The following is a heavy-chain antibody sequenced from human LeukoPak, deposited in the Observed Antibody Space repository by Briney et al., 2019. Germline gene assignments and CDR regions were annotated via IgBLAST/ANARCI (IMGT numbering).Heavy chain of an antibody. CDR2: IKGNGSEK. CDR3: ARAGTSHLLYYFDY. CDR1: AFTFSSYW. D-gene: IGHD2-15*01. V-gene: IGHV3-7*01. Sequence: GGSPRLSCAASAFTFSSYWMSWVRQAPGKGLEWVANIKGNGSEKYYVDSVKGRFTISRDNAKNSLYLQMNSLRAEDTAVYYCARAGTSHLLYYFDYWGQGTLLTVSS. J-gene: IGHJ4*02.